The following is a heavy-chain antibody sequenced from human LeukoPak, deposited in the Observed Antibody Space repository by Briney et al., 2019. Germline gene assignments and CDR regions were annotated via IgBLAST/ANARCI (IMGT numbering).Heavy chain of an antibody. CDR2: ISGSGDGT. Sequence: GGSLRLSCAASGFTFSSYAMSWVRLAPGKGLEWVSGISGSGDGTYYADSVKGRFTISRDNSKNTLFLQMSSLRAEDTAVYYCAKSHASIWNVYDYWGQGNLVTVSS. J-gene: IGHJ4*02. D-gene: IGHD1-1*01. CDR1: GFTFSSYA. CDR3: AKSHASIWNVYDY. V-gene: IGHV3-23*01.